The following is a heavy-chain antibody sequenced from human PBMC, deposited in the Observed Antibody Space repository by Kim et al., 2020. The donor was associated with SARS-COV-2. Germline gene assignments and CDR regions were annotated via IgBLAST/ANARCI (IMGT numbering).Heavy chain of an antibody. D-gene: IGHD5-18*01. V-gene: IGHV3-9*01. CDR1: GFTFDDYA. Sequence: GGSLRLSCAASGFTFDDYAMHWVRQAPGKGLEWVSGISWNSGSIGYADSVKGRFTISRDNAKNSLYLQMNSLRAEDTALYYCAKDMGYTAMVTNLGWYFDLWGRGTLVTVSS. CDR3: AKDMGYTAMVTNLGWYFDL. CDR2: ISWNSGSI. J-gene: IGHJ2*01.